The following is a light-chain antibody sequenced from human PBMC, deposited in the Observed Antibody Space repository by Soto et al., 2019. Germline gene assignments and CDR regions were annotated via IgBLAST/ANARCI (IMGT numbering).Light chain of an antibody. Sequence: EIVLTQSPGTLSLSPGERATLLCRASQSIDSNYLAWYQQQPGQAPRLLIYGASSRAAGIPDRFSGSGSGTDFTLTISRLEPEDFAVYYCQQYHSSPWTFGQGTKVDIK. J-gene: IGKJ1*01. CDR2: GAS. CDR1: QSIDSNY. V-gene: IGKV3-20*01. CDR3: QQYHSSPWT.